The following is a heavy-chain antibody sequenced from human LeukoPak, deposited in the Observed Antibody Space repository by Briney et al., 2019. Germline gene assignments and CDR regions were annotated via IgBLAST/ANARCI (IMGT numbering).Heavy chain of an antibody. D-gene: IGHD3-22*01. CDR3: ASANLSSGFYPDAFDI. CDR1: GGSISSSSYY. CDR2: FYYSGST. Sequence: PSETLSLTRTVSGGSISSSSYYWGWIRQPPGKGLEWIGSFYYSGSTYYNPSLKSRVTISVDTSKNQFSLKLSSVTAADTAVYYCASANLSSGFYPDAFDIWGQGTMVTVSS. V-gene: IGHV4-39*01. J-gene: IGHJ3*02.